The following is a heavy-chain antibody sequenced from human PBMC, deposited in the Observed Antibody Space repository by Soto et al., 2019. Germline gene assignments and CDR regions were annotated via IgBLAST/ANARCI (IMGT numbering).Heavy chain of an antibody. CDR2: ISSSSSYI. D-gene: IGHD3-9*01. CDR3: ARDYLPFEAPYGMDV. V-gene: IGHV3-21*01. J-gene: IGHJ6*02. CDR1: GFTFSSYS. Sequence: VGSLRLSCAASGFTFSSYSMNWVRQAPGKGLEWVSSISSSSSYIYYADSVKGRFTISRDNAKNSLYLQMNSLRAEDTAVYYCARDYLPFEAPYGMDVWGQGTAVTVSS.